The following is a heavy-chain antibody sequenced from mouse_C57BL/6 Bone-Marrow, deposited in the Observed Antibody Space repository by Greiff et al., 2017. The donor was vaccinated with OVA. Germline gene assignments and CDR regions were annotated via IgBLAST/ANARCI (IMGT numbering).Heavy chain of an antibody. V-gene: IGHV1-26*01. CDR2: INPNNGGT. D-gene: IGHD1-1*01. CDR1: GYTFTDYY. CDR3: ARGDITTVVD. J-gene: IGHJ4*01. Sequence: VQLKQSGPELVKPGASVKISCKASGYTFTDYYMNWVKQSHGKSLEWIGDINPNNGGTSYNQKFKGKATLTVDKSSSTAYMELRSLTSEDSAVYYCARGDITTVVDWGQGTSVTVSS.